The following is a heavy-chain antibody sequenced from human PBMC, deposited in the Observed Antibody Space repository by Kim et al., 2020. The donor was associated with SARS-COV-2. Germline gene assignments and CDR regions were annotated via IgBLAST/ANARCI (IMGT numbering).Heavy chain of an antibody. D-gene: IGHD3-22*01. Sequence: GGSLRLSCAASGFTFSSYSMNWVRQAPGKGLEWVSSISSSSSYIYYADSVKGRITISRDNAKNSLYLQMNSLRAEDTAVYYCARETDSSGYYPFDYWGQGTLVTVSS. CDR2: ISSSSSYI. V-gene: IGHV3-21*01. J-gene: IGHJ4*02. CDR1: GFTFSSYS. CDR3: ARETDSSGYYPFDY.